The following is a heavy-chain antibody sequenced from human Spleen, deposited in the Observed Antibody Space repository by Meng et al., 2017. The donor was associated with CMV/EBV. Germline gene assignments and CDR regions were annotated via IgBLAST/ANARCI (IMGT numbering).Heavy chain of an antibody. CDR1: GFPFSGYW. CDR2: INSDGSTT. CDR3: ARRYPAVVVAATKEDY. D-gene: IGHD2-15*01. Sequence: GESLKISCVVSGFPFSGYWMHWVRQLPGKGLVWVSRINSDGSTTSDADSVKGRFTISRDNAKNTLFLQMNSLRAEDTAVYYCARRYPAVVVAATKEDYWGQGTLVTVSS. V-gene: IGHV3-74*01. J-gene: IGHJ4*02.